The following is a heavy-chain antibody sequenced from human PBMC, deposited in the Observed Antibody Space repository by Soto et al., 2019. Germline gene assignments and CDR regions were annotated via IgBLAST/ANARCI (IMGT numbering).Heavy chain of an antibody. CDR3: ARVGRTRATVTTDAFDV. V-gene: IGHV4-4*07. D-gene: IGHD4-17*01. Sequence: QVQLQESGPGLVKPSETLSLTCTVSGGSISGYYWSWIRQPAGKRLEWIGRIYASGNTNKNPSLTSRVTMSVDTSKHQFSLRLNSVTAADTAVYYCARVGRTRATVTTDAFDVWGQGTKVTVSS. CDR2: IYASGNT. CDR1: GGSISGYY. J-gene: IGHJ3*01.